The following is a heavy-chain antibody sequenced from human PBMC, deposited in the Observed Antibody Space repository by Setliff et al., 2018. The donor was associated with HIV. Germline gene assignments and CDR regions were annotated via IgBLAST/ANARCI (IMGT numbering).Heavy chain of an antibody. CDR1: GYSFTGFY. Sequence: ASVKVSCKASGYSFTGFYIHWVWQAPGQGLEWMGWMNPNTGDTNFAQKFQDRLTMARDTSIRTAYMELSRLTSDDTAVYFCARDKYYDSSANYFDRWGQGTLVTVSS. V-gene: IGHV1-2*02. CDR3: ARDKYYDSSANYFDR. D-gene: IGHD3-22*01. CDR2: MNPNTGDT. J-gene: IGHJ5*02.